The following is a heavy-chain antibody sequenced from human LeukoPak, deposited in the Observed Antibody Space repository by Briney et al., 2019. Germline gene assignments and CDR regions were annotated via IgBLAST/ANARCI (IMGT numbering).Heavy chain of an antibody. J-gene: IGHJ6*03. CDR2: ISGGSGST. CDR3: AKLGGNSNFHYYYMDV. D-gene: IGHD4-23*01. CDR1: GFTFSSYA. Sequence: GGSLRLSCAASGFTFSSYAMSWVRQAPGKGLEWVSTISGGSGSTFFADSVKGRFTISRDNSKGTLYLQMNSLRAEDTAVYSCAKLGGNSNFHYYYMDVWGKGTTVTVSS. V-gene: IGHV3-23*01.